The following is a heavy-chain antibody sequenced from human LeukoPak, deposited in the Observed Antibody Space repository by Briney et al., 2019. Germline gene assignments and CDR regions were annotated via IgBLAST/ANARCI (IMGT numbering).Heavy chain of an antibody. J-gene: IGHJ4*02. CDR2: ISYDGSDE. V-gene: IGHV3-30*04. CDR1: GFTFSSYA. CDR3: ARAMVVGTTPFDY. Sequence: GGSLGLSCAASGFTFSSYAMYWVRQAPGKGLARVAVISYDGSDEYYADSVKGRFTISRDNSKNTLYLEMNSLRPEDTSVYYCARAMVVGTTPFDYWGQGTLVTVSS. D-gene: IGHD2-15*01.